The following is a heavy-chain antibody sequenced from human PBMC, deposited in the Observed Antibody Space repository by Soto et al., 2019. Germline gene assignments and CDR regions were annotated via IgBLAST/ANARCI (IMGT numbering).Heavy chain of an antibody. V-gene: IGHV5-51*01. CDR1: GYSFTSYW. CDR3: ARQDGWYRTYYYGMDV. CDR2: IYPGDPDT. D-gene: IGHD6-19*01. J-gene: IGHJ6*02. Sequence: GECLKISCKGSGYSFTSYWIGWVRQMPGKGLEWMGIIYPGDPDTRYSPSFQGQVTISADKSISTAYLQWSSLKASDTAMYYCARQDGWYRTYYYGMDVWGQGTTVTVSS.